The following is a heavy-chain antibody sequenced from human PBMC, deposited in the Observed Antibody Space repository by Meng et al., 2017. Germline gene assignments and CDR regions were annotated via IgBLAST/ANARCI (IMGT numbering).Heavy chain of an antibody. CDR3: ARDYGSGRIILHFDY. CDR1: GYTFTGYY. V-gene: IGHV1-2*06. J-gene: IGHJ4*02. Sequence: QEQRVQFGAEVKKPGASVKVSCKASGYTFTGYYMHWVRQAPGQGLEWMGRINPNSGGTNYAQKFQGRVTMTRDTSISTAYMELSRLRSDDTAVYYCARDYGSGRIILHFDYWGQGTLVTVSS. CDR2: INPNSGGT. D-gene: IGHD3-10*01.